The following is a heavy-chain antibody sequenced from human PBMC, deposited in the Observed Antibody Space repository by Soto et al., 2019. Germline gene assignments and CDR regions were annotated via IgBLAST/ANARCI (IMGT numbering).Heavy chain of an antibody. CDR1: GDSINSETSS. V-gene: IGHV4-39*01. D-gene: IGHD2-8*01. Sequence: PSETPSLTCTVTGDSINSETSSWVWLRQQPGRGLEWICNIYYSGNTYFHPSLKSRVSISVAASRSQFSLILHSVTDTDTAIYYCASLRLMVTETTTWLDHWGQGTPGTGSS. CDR2: IYYSGNT. CDR3: ASLRLMVTETTTWLDH. J-gene: IGHJ5*02.